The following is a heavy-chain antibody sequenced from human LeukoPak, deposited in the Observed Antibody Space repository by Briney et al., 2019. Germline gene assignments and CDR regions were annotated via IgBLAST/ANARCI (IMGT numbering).Heavy chain of an antibody. CDR3: ARHSYGDYEYYYYMDV. CDR2: IYPGDSDT. J-gene: IGHJ6*03. Sequence: GASLKISCKGSGYIFTSYWIGWVRQLPGKGLEWMGIIYPGDSDTRYSPSFQGQVTISADKSISTAYLQWSSLKASDTAMYYCARHSYGDYEYYYYMDVWGKGTTVTVSS. V-gene: IGHV5-51*01. CDR1: GYIFTSYW. D-gene: IGHD4-17*01.